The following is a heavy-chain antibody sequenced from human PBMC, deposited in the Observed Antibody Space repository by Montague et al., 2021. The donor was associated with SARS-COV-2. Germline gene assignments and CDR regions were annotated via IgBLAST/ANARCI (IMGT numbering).Heavy chain of an antibody. J-gene: IGHJ4*02. CDR3: VAGGDSAKAGAY. D-gene: IGHD3-16*01. V-gene: IGHV4-39*07. Sequence: SETLSLTCTVSGGSIANSHKYWGWVRQPPGKGLEWIGSVLYTGTPYYHPSLTARVTISLDTSKNQFSLKMYSVTAADTATYFCVAGGDSAKAGAYWGQGTLVTVSP. CDR1: GGSIANSHKY. CDR2: VLYTGTP.